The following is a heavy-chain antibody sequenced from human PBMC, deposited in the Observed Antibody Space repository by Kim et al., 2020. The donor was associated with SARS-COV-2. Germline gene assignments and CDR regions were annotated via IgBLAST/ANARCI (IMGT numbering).Heavy chain of an antibody. D-gene: IGHD5-18*01. V-gene: IGHV1-69*01. J-gene: IGHJ4*02. CDR3: ARDPTGVDTAMADFDY. Sequence: KCQGRVTITADESTSTAYMELSSLRSEDTAVYYCARDPTGVDTAMADFDYWGQGTLVTVSS.